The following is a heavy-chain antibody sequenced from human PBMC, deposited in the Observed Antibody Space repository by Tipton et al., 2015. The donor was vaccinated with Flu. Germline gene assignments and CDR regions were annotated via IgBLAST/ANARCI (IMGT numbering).Heavy chain of an antibody. CDR2: INPNSGGT. CDR1: GYTFTGYY. D-gene: IGHD2-2*02. CDR3: ARDYKPKKRGYCSITGCYISGYSYYGMDV. V-gene: IGHV1-2*02. Sequence: QVQLVQSGAEVKKPGASVKVSCKASGYTFTGYYMHWVRQAPGQGLEWMGWINPNSGGTNYVQKIQGRVTMTRDTSIRAAYMELGRLRSDDTAVYYWARDYKPKKRGYCSITGCYISGYSYYGMDVWGQGTTVTVSS. J-gene: IGHJ6*02.